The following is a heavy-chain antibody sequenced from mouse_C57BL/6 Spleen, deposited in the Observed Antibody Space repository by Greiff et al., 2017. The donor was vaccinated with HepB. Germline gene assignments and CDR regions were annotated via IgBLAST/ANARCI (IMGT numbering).Heavy chain of an antibody. CDR1: GYSITSGYY. CDR2: ISYDGSN. J-gene: IGHJ4*01. CDR3: ASESLYYYAMDY. D-gene: IGHD2-3*01. V-gene: IGHV3-6*01. Sequence: VQLKESGPGLVKPSQSLSLTCSVTGYSITSGYYWNWIRQFPGNKLEWMGYISYDGSNNYNPSLKNRISITRDTSKNQFFLKLNSVTTEDTATYYCASESLYYYAMDYWGQGTSVTVSS.